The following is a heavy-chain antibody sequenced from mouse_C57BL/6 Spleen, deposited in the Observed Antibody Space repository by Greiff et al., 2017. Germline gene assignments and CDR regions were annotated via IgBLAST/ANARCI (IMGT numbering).Heavy chain of an antibody. Sequence: EVKLMESGPGLVKPSQSLSLTCSVTGYSITSGYYWNWIRQFPGNKLEWMGYISYDGSNNYNPSLKNRISITRDTSKNQFFLELNSVTTEDTATYYCARWEDYAGYWYFDVWGTGTPVTVSS. CDR3: ARWEDYAGYWYFDV. D-gene: IGHD2-4*01. CDR1: GYSITSGYY. J-gene: IGHJ1*03. CDR2: ISYDGSN. V-gene: IGHV3-6*01.